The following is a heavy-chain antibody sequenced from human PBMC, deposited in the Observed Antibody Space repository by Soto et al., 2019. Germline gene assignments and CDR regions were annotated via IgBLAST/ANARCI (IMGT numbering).Heavy chain of an antibody. CDR1: GFTFSSYG. CDR3: AKVGEDGPFDY. J-gene: IGHJ4*02. Sequence: GGSLRLSCAASGFTFSSYGMHWVRQAPGKGLEWVAVISYDGSNKYYADSVKGRFTISRDNSKNTLYLQMNSLRAEDTAVYYCAKVGEDGPFDYWGQGTLVTVSS. V-gene: IGHV3-30*18. CDR2: ISYDGSNK.